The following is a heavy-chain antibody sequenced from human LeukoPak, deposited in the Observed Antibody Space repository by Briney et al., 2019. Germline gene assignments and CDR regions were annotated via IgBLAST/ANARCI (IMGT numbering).Heavy chain of an antibody. Sequence: GSSVKVSCKASGGTFSSYAISWVRQAPGQGLEWMGGIIPIFGTANYAQKFQGRVTITTDESTSTAYMELSSLRSEDTAVYYCARIAARLQSWFDPWGQGTLVTVSS. V-gene: IGHV1-69*05. D-gene: IGHD6-6*01. CDR3: ARIAARLQSWFDP. CDR2: IIPIFGTA. J-gene: IGHJ5*02. CDR1: GGTFSSYA.